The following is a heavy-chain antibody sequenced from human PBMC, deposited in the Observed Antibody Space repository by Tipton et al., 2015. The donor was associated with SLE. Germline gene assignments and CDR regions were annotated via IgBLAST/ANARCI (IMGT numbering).Heavy chain of an antibody. V-gene: IGHV4-61*02. CDR1: GGSITSGSYY. J-gene: IGHJ4*02. CDR2: IYTSGST. Sequence: TLSLTCIVSGGSITSGSYYWSWIRQPAGKGLEWIGRIYTSGSTNYNPSLKSRVTMSVDTSKNQFSLKLSSVTAADTAVYYCASDSSSWLGGYWGQGTLVTVSS. D-gene: IGHD6-13*01. CDR3: ASDSSSWLGGY.